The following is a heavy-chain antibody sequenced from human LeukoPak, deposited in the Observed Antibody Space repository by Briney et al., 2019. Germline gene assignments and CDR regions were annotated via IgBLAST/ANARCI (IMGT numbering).Heavy chain of an antibody. D-gene: IGHD6-6*01. CDR2: IIPIFGTA. Sequence: GASVKVSCKASGYTFTSYYMHWVRQAPGQGLEWMGGIIPIFGTANYAQKFQGRVTITTDESTSTAYMELSSLRSEDTAVYYCATPEESSSTDLDYWGQGTLVTVSS. J-gene: IGHJ4*02. CDR1: GYTFTSYY. CDR3: ATPEESSSTDLDY. V-gene: IGHV1-69*05.